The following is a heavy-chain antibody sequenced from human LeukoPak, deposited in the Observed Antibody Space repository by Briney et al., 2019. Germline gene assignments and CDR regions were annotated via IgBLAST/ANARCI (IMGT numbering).Heavy chain of an antibody. CDR1: GFIFSNYG. CDR2: IRGNADTT. CDR3: AKGHGDASGYYYFDS. V-gene: IGHV3-23*01. D-gene: IGHD3-22*01. Sequence: PGGSLRLSRAASGFIFSNYGMSWVRQAPGKGLEWVSAIRGNADTTYYADSVKGRFSIFRDNNKNMLYLQMNSLRVEDTAVYYCAKGHGDASGYYYFDSWGQGTLVTVSS. J-gene: IGHJ4*02.